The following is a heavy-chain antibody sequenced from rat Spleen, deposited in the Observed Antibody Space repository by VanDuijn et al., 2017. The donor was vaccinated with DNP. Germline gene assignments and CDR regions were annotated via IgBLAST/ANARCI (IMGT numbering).Heavy chain of an antibody. CDR3: ATPVTTTGGY. Sequence: EVQLVESGGGLVQPGRSLKLSCAASGFTFSDYAMAWVRQAPKKGLEWVATISYDGSRTYYRDSVKVRFTISRDNAKSTLYLQMDSLRSEDTATYYCATPVTTTGGYWGQGVMVTVSS. V-gene: IGHV5-17*01. CDR2: ISYDGSRT. CDR1: GFTFSDYA. D-gene: IGHD1-10*01. J-gene: IGHJ2*01.